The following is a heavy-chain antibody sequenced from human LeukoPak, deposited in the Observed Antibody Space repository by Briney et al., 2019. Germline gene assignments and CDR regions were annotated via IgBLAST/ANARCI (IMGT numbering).Heavy chain of an antibody. J-gene: IGHJ3*02. D-gene: IGHD6-6*01. CDR2: INSRSTTI. CDR3: ARPRGPVARVEDAFDI. Sequence: PGGSLRLSCAASGFTFSSYSMNWVRQAPGKGLGWVSYINSRSTTIHYAASVKGRFTTSRDNAKTALYLLMNSLRDEDTAVYYCARPRGPVARVEDAFDIWGPGTMVTVSS. V-gene: IGHV3-48*02. CDR1: GFTFSSYS.